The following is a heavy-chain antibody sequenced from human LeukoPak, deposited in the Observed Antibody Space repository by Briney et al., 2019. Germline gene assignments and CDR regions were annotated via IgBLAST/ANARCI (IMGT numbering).Heavy chain of an antibody. D-gene: IGHD4-17*01. CDR2: IDPKSGAT. CDR3: ARGKSTVPRNYYYFDY. Sequence: ASVKVSCKASGYTFTGYYMHWVRQAPGQGLEWMAWIDPKSGATNYAQRFQGRVTMTRDTSIITAYMELSSLRSEDTAVYYCARGKSTVPRNYYYFDYWGQGTLVTVSS. V-gene: IGHV1-2*02. CDR1: GYTFTGYY. J-gene: IGHJ4*02.